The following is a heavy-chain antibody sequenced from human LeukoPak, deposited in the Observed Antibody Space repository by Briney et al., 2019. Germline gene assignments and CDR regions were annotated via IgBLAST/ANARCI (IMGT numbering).Heavy chain of an antibody. V-gene: IGHV3-30*18. CDR2: ISYDGTDN. CDR1: GFAFSSYG. Sequence: GGSLRLSCAASGFAFSSYGMQWVRQAPGKGLDWVAVISYDGTDNYNEDSVKGRFTISRDNSKNTLYLQMNSLRDEDTAVYYCAKYSSSSNYYYGMDVWGQGTTVTVSS. J-gene: IGHJ6*02. D-gene: IGHD6-6*01. CDR3: AKYSSSSNYYYGMDV.